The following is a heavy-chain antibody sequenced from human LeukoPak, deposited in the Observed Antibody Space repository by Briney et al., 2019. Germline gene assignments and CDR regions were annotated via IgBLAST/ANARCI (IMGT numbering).Heavy chain of an antibody. CDR1: GFTFSSYA. CDR3: ARGGGGRDGYNLDY. V-gene: IGHV3-23*01. D-gene: IGHD5-24*01. CDR2: ISGSGDST. J-gene: IGHJ4*02. Sequence: GGSLRLSCAASGFTFSSYAMSWVRQAPGNGLEWVSVISGSGDSTYYADSVKGRFTISRDNSENTLYLQMNSLRAEDTAVYYCARGGGGRDGYNLDYWGQGTLVTVSS.